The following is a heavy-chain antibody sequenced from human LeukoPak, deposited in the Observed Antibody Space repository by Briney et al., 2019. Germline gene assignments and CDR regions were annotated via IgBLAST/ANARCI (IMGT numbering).Heavy chain of an antibody. J-gene: IGHJ4*02. CDR3: ARSYGDWIAYYFDY. CDR1: GGSIGSGGYS. CDR2: IYHSGST. Sequence: SQTLSLTCAVSGGSIGSGGYSWSWIRQPPGKGLEWIGYIYHSGSTYYNPSLKSRVTISVDRSKNQFSLKLSSVTAADTAVYYCARSYGDWIAYYFDYWGQGTLVTVSS. V-gene: IGHV4-30-2*01. D-gene: IGHD4-17*01.